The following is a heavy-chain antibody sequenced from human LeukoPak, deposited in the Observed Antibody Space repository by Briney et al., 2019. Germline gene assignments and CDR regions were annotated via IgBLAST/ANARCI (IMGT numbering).Heavy chain of an antibody. CDR1: GFTFSSYG. Sequence: GGTLRLSCAASGFTFSSYGMHWVRQAPGKGLEWVAFIRYDGSNKYYADSVKGRFTISRDNSKNTLYLQMNSLRAEDTAVYYCAKDAYGYGDFPDYWGQGTLVTVSS. V-gene: IGHV3-30*02. CDR3: AKDAYGYGDFPDY. CDR2: IRYDGSNK. J-gene: IGHJ4*02. D-gene: IGHD4-17*01.